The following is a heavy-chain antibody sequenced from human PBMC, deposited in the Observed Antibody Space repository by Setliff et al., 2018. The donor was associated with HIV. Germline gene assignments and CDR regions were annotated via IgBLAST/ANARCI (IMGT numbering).Heavy chain of an antibody. Sequence: GGSLRLSCAASGFTFSSYSMNWVRQAPGKGLEWVSSITSSSSYKYYADSVKGRFTISRDNAKNSLYLQMNSLRAEDTAVYYCARGYYDSSGYYNALLWGQGTLVTVSS. CDR1: GFTFSSYS. CDR2: ITSSSSYK. J-gene: IGHJ4*02. D-gene: IGHD3-22*01. CDR3: ARGYYDSSGYYNALL. V-gene: IGHV3-21*01.